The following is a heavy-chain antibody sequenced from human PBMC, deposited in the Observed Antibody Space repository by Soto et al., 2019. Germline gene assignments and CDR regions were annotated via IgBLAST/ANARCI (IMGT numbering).Heavy chain of an antibody. CDR1: GFTFSSYA. CDR3: ARDGITMIVAPYNWFDP. D-gene: IGHD3-22*01. Sequence: PGGSLRLSCAASGFTFSSYAMHWVRQAPGKGLEWVAVISYDGSNKYYADSVKGRFTISRDNSKNTLYLQMNSLRAEDTAVYYCARDGITMIVAPYNWFDPWGQGTLVTVS. J-gene: IGHJ5*02. CDR2: ISYDGSNK. V-gene: IGHV3-30-3*01.